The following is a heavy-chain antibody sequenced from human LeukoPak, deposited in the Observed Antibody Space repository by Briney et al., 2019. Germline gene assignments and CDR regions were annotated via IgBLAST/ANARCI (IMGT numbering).Heavy chain of an antibody. V-gene: IGHV4-39*01. D-gene: IGHD3-22*01. J-gene: IGHJ4*02. CDR1: GGSISSTIYY. Sequence: KPSETLSLTCTVSGGSISSTIYYWGWIRQPPGRGLEWIVSIYSSGRTYYNPSLKSPVTIFVHTSKNQYSLKLSSVPAADTAVYYCARHIVPYYDSSGYYYGLDSWGQGTLVTVSS. CDR2: IYSSGRT. CDR3: ARHIVPYYDSSGYYYGLDS.